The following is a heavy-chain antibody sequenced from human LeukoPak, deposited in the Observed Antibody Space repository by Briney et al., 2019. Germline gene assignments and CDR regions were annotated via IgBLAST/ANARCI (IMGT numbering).Heavy chain of an antibody. D-gene: IGHD5-18*01. J-gene: IGHJ4*02. CDR1: GFTFSSHE. CDR2: ISYDGSDK. CDR3: AKSQYSYGVDY. Sequence: PGGSLRLSCAAFGFTFSSHEMIWVRQAPGKGLEWVAVISYDGSDKYYADSVKGRFTISRDNSKNTLYLQMNSLRAEDTAVYYCAKSQYSYGVDYWGQGTLVTVSS. V-gene: IGHV3-30*18.